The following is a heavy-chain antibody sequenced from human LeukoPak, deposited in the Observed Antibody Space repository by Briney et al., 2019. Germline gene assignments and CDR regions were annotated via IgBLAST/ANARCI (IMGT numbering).Heavy chain of an antibody. D-gene: IGHD1-26*01. CDR2: ISGGGGST. V-gene: IGHV3-23*01. J-gene: IGHJ4*02. Sequence: QSGGSLRLSCAASGFIFSYYAMSWVRQAPGSGLEWVSTISGGGGSTYYADSVKGRFTISRDNSKNTLYLQVNSLRAEDTAVYYCAKGGKWDVTPFDYWGQGTLVTVSS. CDR1: GFIFSYYA. CDR3: AKGGKWDVTPFDY.